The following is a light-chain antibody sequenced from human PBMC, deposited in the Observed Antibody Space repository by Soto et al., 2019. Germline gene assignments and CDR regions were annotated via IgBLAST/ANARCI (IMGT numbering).Light chain of an antibody. CDR3: QQYDRFPYT. CDR1: QSISNW. J-gene: IGKJ2*01. Sequence: DIQMTQSPSTLSASVGDTVTITCRASQSISNWLAWYQQKPGQAPKLLIHKASTLESGVPSRFNGRRSGTEFTLTISSLQPDDFATFYCQQYDRFPYTFGQGTKLEIK. CDR2: KAS. V-gene: IGKV1-5*03.